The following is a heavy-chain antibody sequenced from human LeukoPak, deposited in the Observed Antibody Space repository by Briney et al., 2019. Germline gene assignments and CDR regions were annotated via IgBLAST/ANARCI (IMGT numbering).Heavy chain of an antibody. J-gene: IGHJ4*02. CDR2: INHSEST. V-gene: IGHV4-34*01. Sequence: SETLSLTCAVYGGSFSGYYWSWIRQPPGKGLEWSGEINHSESTNYNPSLKSRVTISVDTSRNQFSLKLKSVTAADTAVYYCARVGSYFDSNGPKGLVTDYWGRGNLVTVSP. CDR1: GGSFSGYY. CDR3: ARVGSYFDSNGPKGLVTDY. D-gene: IGHD3-22*01.